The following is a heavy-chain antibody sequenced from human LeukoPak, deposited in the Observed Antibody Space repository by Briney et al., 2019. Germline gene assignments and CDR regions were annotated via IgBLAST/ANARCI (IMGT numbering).Heavy chain of an antibody. J-gene: IGHJ4*02. CDR3: ARGPNAAAGPRYFDY. Sequence: KASETLSHTCAVYGGSFSGYYWSWIRQPPGKGLEWIGEINHSGSTNYNPSLKSRVTISVDTSKNQFSLKLSSVTAADTAVYYCARGPNAAAGPRYFDYWGQGTLVTVSS. CDR2: INHSGST. V-gene: IGHV4-34*01. D-gene: IGHD6-13*01. CDR1: GGSFSGYY.